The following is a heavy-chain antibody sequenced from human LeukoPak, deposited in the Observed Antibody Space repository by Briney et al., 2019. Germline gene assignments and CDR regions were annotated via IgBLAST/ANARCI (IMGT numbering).Heavy chain of an antibody. CDR3: AKAKRVTLGNYFDY. V-gene: IGHV3-23*01. Sequence: GGSLRLSCAASGFTFSSYTMSWVRQAPGKGLEWVSTITTSDGNTYYADSVKGRFTVSRDNSKNTLFLQMNSLRAEDTAVYYCAKAKRVTLGNYFDYWGQGTLVTVSS. D-gene: IGHD3-16*01. CDR1: GFTFSSYT. J-gene: IGHJ4*02. CDR2: ITTSDGNT.